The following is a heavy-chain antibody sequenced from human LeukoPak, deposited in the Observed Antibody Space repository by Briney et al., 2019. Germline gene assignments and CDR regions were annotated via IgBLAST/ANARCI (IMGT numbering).Heavy chain of an antibody. J-gene: IGHJ4*02. CDR1: GFTFSSYE. Sequence: GALRLSCAASGFTFSSYEMNWVRQAPGKGLEWVSYISSSGSTIYYADSVKGRFTTSRDNAKNSLYLQMNSLRAEDTAVYYCAREPAGYSSSWYSPFYGYWGQGTLVTVSS. CDR2: ISSSGSTI. D-gene: IGHD6-13*01. CDR3: AREPAGYSSSWYSPFYGY. V-gene: IGHV3-48*03.